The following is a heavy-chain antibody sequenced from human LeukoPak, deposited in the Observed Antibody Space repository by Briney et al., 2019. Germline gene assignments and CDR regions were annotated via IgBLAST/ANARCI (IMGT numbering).Heavy chain of an antibody. V-gene: IGHV4-39*01. CDR1: GGSISSSNYY. CDR3: ARGSPYHY. CDR2: IYYRGST. J-gene: IGHJ4*02. Sequence: SETLSLTCTVSGGSISSSNYYWGWIRQPPGKGLEWIGSIYYRGSTYYNPSLKSRITISVDTSKNQFSLRLSSVTAADTAVYYCARGSPYHYWGQGTLVTVSS. D-gene: IGHD2-2*01.